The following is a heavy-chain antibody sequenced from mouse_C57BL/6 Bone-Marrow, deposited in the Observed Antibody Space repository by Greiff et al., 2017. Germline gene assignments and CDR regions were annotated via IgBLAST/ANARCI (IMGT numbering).Heavy chain of an antibody. V-gene: IGHV1-52*01. Sequence: QVQLQQPGAELVSPGSSVKLSCKASGYTFTSYWMHWVKQRPIQGLEWIGNIDPSDSETHYNQKFKDKATLTVDKSSSTAYMQLSSLTSEDSAVYYCARTYYYGDAMDYWGQGTSVTVSS. J-gene: IGHJ4*01. CDR1: GYTFTSYW. CDR2: IDPSDSET. CDR3: ARTYYYGDAMDY. D-gene: IGHD1-1*01.